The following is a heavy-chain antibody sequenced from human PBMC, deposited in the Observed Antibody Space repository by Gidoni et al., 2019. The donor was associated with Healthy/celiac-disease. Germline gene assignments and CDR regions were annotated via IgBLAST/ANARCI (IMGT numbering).Heavy chain of an antibody. V-gene: IGHV1-24*01. D-gene: IGHD2-15*01. CDR2: FDPEDGET. CDR1: GLTLTASS. Sequence: QVQLVQSGAEVKKPGAPVKVSCKVSGLTLTASSMHWARQAPGKGLEWMGGFDPEDGETIYAQKFQGRVTMTEDTSTDTAYMELSSLRSEDTAVYYCATVWRCSGGSCYPDDYWGQGTLVTVSS. J-gene: IGHJ4*02. CDR3: ATVWRCSGGSCYPDDY.